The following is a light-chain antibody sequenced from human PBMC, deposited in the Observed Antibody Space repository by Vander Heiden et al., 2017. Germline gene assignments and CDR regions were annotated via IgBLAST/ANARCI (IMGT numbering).Light chain of an antibody. V-gene: IGKV1-33*01. J-gene: IGKJ4*01. CDR1: QDISKY. CDR3: QQYDNLPLT. Sequence: DIQMTQSPSSLSASVGDRVTITCQASQDISKYLNWYQEKPGKAPKLLIYDASNLETGVPSRISGSGSGTYFTFTISSLQPEDIATYYCQQYDNLPLTFGGGTKVEVK. CDR2: DAS.